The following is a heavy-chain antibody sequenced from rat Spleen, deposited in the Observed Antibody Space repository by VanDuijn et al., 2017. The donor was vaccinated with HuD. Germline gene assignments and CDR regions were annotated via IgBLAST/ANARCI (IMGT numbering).Heavy chain of an antibody. CDR3: TTDNYFDY. J-gene: IGHJ2*01. CDR1: GFTFSDYY. Sequence: EVQLVESGGGLVQPGRSLKLSCAASGFTFSDYYMAWVRQAPTKGLEWVASISPSDGSTYYRDSVKGRFTISRDDAKSTLYLQMDSLRSEDTAIYYCTTDNYFDYWGQGVMVTVSS. CDR2: ISPSDGST. V-gene: IGHV5-27*01.